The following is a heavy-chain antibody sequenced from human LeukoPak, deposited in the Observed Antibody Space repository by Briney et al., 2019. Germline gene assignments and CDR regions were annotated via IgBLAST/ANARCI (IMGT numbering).Heavy chain of an antibody. CDR3: ARDSVAAAAGTFDY. J-gene: IGHJ4*02. CDR2: ISGSGGTS. CDR1: GFTSSNYA. Sequence: GGSLRLSCLPSGFTSSNYAMTWVRQAPGKGLEWVSSISGSGGTSYYADSVKGRFTISRDSAKNMLFLQMNRLRAEDTAVYYCARDSVAAAAGTFDYWGQGTLVTVSS. V-gene: IGHV3-23*01. D-gene: IGHD6-13*01.